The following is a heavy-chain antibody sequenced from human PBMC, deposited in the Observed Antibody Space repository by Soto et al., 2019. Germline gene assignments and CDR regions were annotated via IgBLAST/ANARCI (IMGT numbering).Heavy chain of an antibody. CDR3: ARDTVDYYGSVD. J-gene: IGHJ4*02. D-gene: IGHD3-10*01. CDR1: GYTFTSYG. CDR2: ISAYNGNT. V-gene: IGHV1-18*04. Sequence: ASVKVSCKASGYTFTSYGISWVGQAPGKGLEWMGWISAYNGNTNYAQKLQGRVTMTTDTSTSTSYMELRSLRSDDTAVYYCARDTVDYYGSVDWGQGTLVTVSS.